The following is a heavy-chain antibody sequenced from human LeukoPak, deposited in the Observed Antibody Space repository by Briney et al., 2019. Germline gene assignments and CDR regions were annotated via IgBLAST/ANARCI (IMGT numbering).Heavy chain of an antibody. J-gene: IGHJ5*02. CDR2: ISWNSGSI. CDR3: VAVVVPAAIA. Sequence: GRSLRLSCAASGFTFDDYAMHWVRQAPGKGLEWVSGISWNSGSIGYADSVKGRFTISRDNAKNSLYLQMNSLRAEDTALYYCVAVVVPAAIAWGQGTLVTVSS. V-gene: IGHV3-9*01. D-gene: IGHD2-2*01. CDR1: GFTFDDYA.